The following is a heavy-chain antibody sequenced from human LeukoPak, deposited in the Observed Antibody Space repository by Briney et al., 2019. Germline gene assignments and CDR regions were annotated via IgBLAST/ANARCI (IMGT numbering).Heavy chain of an antibody. CDR2: IYTSGST. Sequence: PSETLSLTCTVSGGSISSYYWSWIRQPAGKGLEWIGRIYTSGSTNYNPSLKSRVTMSVDTSKNQFSLKLSSVTAADTAVYYCASRDYYDSSGLFGYWGQGTLVTVSS. CDR1: GGSISSYY. D-gene: IGHD3-22*01. V-gene: IGHV4-4*07. J-gene: IGHJ4*02. CDR3: ASRDYYDSSGLFGY.